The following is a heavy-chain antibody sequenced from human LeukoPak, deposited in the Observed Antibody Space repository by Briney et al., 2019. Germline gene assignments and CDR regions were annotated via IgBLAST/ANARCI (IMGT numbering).Heavy chain of an antibody. Sequence: SETLSLTCAVYSGSFSGYYWSWMRQTPGKGLDWIGDINHSGSTNYNPSLKSRVTISVDTSRNIFSLKMHSVTAADTAVYYCAAMSSRFEYYFDYWGQGTLVPVSS. CDR1: SGSFSGYY. CDR3: AAMSSRFEYYFDY. J-gene: IGHJ4*02. V-gene: IGHV4-34*01. D-gene: IGHD5/OR15-5a*01. CDR2: INHSGST.